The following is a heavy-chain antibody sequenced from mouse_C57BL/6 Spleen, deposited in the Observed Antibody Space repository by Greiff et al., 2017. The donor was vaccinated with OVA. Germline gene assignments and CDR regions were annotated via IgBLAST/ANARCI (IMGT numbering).Heavy chain of an antibody. V-gene: IGHV2-3*01. CDR3: AKKGDYSNYDAMDY. Sequence: VQLQESGPGLVAPSQSLSITCTVSGFSLPSYGVSWVRQPPGTGLEWLGVIWGVGSTNYHSALISRLSISKDNSKSQVFLKLNSLQTDDTATYYCAKKGDYSNYDAMDYWGQGTSVTVSS. D-gene: IGHD2-5*01. CDR2: IWGVGST. J-gene: IGHJ4*01. CDR1: GFSLPSYG.